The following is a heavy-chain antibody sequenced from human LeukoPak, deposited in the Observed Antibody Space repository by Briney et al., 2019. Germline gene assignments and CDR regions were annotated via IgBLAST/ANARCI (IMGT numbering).Heavy chain of an antibody. V-gene: IGHV4-34*01. CDR3: ANSMVRGDY. CDR2: INHSGST. Sequence: SETLSLTCAVYGRSFSGYYWSWIRQPPGKGLEWIGEINHSGSTNYNPSLKSRVTISVDTSKNQFSLKLSSVTAADTAVYYCANSMVRGDYWGQGTLVTVSS. J-gene: IGHJ4*02. CDR1: GRSFSGYY. D-gene: IGHD3-10*01.